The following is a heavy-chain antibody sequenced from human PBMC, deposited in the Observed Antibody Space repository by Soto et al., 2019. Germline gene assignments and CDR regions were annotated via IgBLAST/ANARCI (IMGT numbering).Heavy chain of an antibody. V-gene: IGHV5-51*01. D-gene: IGHD6-6*01. J-gene: IGHJ4*02. CDR1: GYSFSSHW. CDR2: IYPGDSNI. CDR3: AGHLDEYSSASGFDY. Sequence: GESLKISCKGSGYSFSSHWIGWVRQMPGKGLEWMGIIYPGDSNIRYSPSFEGQIDMSADRSISTAYLRLSSLKASDTATYYCAGHLDEYSSASGFDYWGQGTMVTVSS.